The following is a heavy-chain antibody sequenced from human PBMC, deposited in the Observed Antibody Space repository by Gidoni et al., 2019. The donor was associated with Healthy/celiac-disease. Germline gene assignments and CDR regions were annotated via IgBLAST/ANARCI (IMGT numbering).Heavy chain of an antibody. D-gene: IGHD5-18*01. CDR2: IWYDGSDK. V-gene: IGHV3-33*01. Sequence: QVQLVESGGGVVQPGRSLRLSCAASGLRFRSSALHWVRQATGKGLECVAVIWYDGSDKYYADSVNGRFTISRDNSKNTLYLQMNSLRAEDTAVYYCAREEDVDTAMDYKYQYYGMDVWGQGPTVTVSS. CDR3: AREEDVDTAMDYKYQYYGMDV. J-gene: IGHJ6*02. CDR1: GLRFRSSA.